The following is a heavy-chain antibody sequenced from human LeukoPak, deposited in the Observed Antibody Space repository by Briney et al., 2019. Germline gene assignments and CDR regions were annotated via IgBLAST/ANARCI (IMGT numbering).Heavy chain of an antibody. CDR2: ISAYNGNT. CDR1: GYTFTSYG. D-gene: IGHD3-10*01. J-gene: IGHJ4*02. CDR3: ARVPSRITMVRGENY. Sequence: ASVKVSCKASGYTFTSYGISWVRQAPGQGLEWIGWISAYNGNTNYAQKLQGKVTMTTDTSTSTAYMELRSLRSDDTAVYYCARVPSRITMVRGENYWGQGTLVTVSS. V-gene: IGHV1-18*01.